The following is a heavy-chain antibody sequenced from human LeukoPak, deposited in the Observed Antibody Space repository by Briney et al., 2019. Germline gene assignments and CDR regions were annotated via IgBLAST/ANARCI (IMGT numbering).Heavy chain of an antibody. V-gene: IGHV4-34*01. J-gene: IGHJ4*02. Sequence: SETLSLTCAVYGGSFSGYYWSWIRQPPGKGLEWIGEINHSGSTNYNPSLKSRVTISVDTSKNQFSLKLSSVTAADTAVYYCAREHDSSGLFDYWGQGTLVTVSS. CDR2: INHSGST. CDR1: GGSFSGYY. D-gene: IGHD3-22*01. CDR3: AREHDSSGLFDY.